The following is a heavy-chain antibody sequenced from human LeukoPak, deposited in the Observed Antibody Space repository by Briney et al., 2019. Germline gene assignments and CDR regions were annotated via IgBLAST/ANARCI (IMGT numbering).Heavy chain of an antibody. V-gene: IGHV3-7*01. CDR1: GFTFSSYW. D-gene: IGHD3-10*01. CDR3: ARAGPLGESYFDY. J-gene: IGHJ4*02. CDR2: IKQDGSEK. Sequence: GGSLRLSCAASGFTFSSYWMSWVRQAPGKGLEWVANIKQDGSEKYYVDSVKGRFTISRDNAKNSLYLQMNSLRAEDTAVYYCARAGPLGESYFDYWGQGTLVTVSS.